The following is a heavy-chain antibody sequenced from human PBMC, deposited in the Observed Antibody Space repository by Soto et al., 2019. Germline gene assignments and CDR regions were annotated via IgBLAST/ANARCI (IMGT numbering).Heavy chain of an antibody. CDR1: GFSLTTRGVG. J-gene: IGHJ5*02. V-gene: IGHV2-5*02. CDR3: AHIPNYYHYDWFDA. CDR2: IYWDDDK. Sequence: QITLKESGPTLVKPTQTLTLTCTFPGFSLTTRGVGVSWTRQPPGKALECLALIYWDDDKRYSPSLQSRLSIDKDTSKSQVVLTLTNVAPVDAATHYCAHIPNYYHYDWFDAWGQGTLVSVS. D-gene: IGHD3-16*01.